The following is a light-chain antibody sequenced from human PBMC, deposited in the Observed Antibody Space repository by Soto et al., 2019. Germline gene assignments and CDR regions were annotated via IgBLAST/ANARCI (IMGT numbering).Light chain of an antibody. J-gene: IGKJ4*01. CDR2: AAS. Sequence: DIQMTPSPSPLSASVGDRVTITCRASQTIRNYLNWYQQKPGEAPKLLIYAASRLQSGVPSRFSGSGSGTDFTLTINTLQPEDIATYYCQQSYSTPRFGGGTKVDIK. CDR3: QQSYSTPR. V-gene: IGKV1-39*01. CDR1: QTIRNY.